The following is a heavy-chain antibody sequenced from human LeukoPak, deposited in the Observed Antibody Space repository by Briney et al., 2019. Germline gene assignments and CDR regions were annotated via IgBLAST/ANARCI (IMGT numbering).Heavy chain of an antibody. D-gene: IGHD4-17*01. J-gene: IGHJ6*02. V-gene: IGHV4-59*01. CDR2: IYYSGST. Sequence: SETLSLTCTVSGGSISSYYWSWIRQPPGKGLEWIGYIYYSGSTNYNPSLKSRVTISVDTSKNQFSLKLSSVTAADTAVYYCARNLEPRGDYDPSPYYYGMDVWGQGTTVTVSS. CDR3: ARNLEPRGDYDPSPYYYGMDV. CDR1: GGSISSYY.